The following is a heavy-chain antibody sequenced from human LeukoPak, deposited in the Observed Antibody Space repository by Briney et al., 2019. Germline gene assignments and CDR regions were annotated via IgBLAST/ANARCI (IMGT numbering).Heavy chain of an antibody. CDR2: IYHSGSS. CDR1: GYSISSGYY. Sequence: SETLSLTCTVSGYSISSGYYWGWIRQPPGKGLEWIVSIYHSGSSYYNPSLKSRVTISVDTSKNQFSLKLSSVTAADTAVYYCARVPHKYYDSSPFDIWGQGTMVTVSS. V-gene: IGHV4-38-2*02. CDR3: ARVPHKYYDSSPFDI. D-gene: IGHD3-22*01. J-gene: IGHJ3*02.